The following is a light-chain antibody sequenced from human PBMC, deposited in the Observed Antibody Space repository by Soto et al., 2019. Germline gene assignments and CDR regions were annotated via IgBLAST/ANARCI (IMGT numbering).Light chain of an antibody. CDR3: QQRNDWPYT. V-gene: IGKV3-11*01. Sequence: VLTQSPATLSLSPGEGATLSCRASQTVNNNLAWYQQKPGQAPRLLIYDASNRATGIPARFSGSGSGSDFTLTISSLEPGDFAVYYCQQRNDWPYTFGQGTKLEI. J-gene: IGKJ2*01. CDR1: QTVNNN. CDR2: DAS.